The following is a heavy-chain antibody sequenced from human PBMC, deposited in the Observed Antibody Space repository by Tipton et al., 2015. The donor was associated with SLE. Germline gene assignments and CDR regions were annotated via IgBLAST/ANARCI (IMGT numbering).Heavy chain of an antibody. V-gene: IGHV4-4*09. CDR3: ARALNNGWRLGDRFDP. CDR1: GDSISSNF. J-gene: IGHJ5*02. Sequence: TLSLTCAVSGDSISSNFWNWIRQPAGKGLEWIGHIHTSGATNNNPSLKSRVTKSLDTSKNQFSLKLTSVTAADTAVYYCARALNNGWRLGDRFDPWGQGTLVTVSS. CDR2: IHTSGAT. D-gene: IGHD5-24*01.